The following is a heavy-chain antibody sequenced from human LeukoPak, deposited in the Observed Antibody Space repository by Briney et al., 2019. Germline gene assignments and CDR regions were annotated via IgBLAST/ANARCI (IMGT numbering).Heavy chain of an antibody. J-gene: IGHJ6*02. CDR2: IYSDGRT. CDR3: ARGPYDRPYYGMDV. D-gene: IGHD3-22*01. CDR1: GFTVSSNY. Sequence: PGGSLRLSCAASGFTVSSNYMSWVRQAPGKGLEWVSVIYSDGRTYYADSVKGRFTISRDNSKNTLYLETNSLRAEDTAVYYCARGPYDRPYYGMDVWGQGTTVTVSS. V-gene: IGHV3-53*01.